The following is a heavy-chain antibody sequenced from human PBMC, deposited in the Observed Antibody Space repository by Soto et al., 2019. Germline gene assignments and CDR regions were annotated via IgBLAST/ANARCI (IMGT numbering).Heavy chain of an antibody. CDR3: ARSSPSGYCNSTSCWVGAFDI. V-gene: IGHV3-48*03. Sequence: GGSLRLSCAASGFTFSSYEMNWVRQAPGKGLEWVSYISSSGSTIYYADSVKGRFTISRDNAKNSLYLQMNSLRAEDTAVYYCARSSPSGYCNSTSCWVGAFDIWGQGTMVTVSS. CDR2: ISSSGSTI. D-gene: IGHD2-2*03. J-gene: IGHJ3*02. CDR1: GFTFSSYE.